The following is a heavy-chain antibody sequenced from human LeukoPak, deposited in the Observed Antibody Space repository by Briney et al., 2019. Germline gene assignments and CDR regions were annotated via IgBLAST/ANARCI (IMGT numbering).Heavy chain of an antibody. V-gene: IGHV3-64*01. J-gene: IGHJ4*02. CDR2: ISGSGGST. CDR1: GFTFSTYA. D-gene: IGHD6-19*01. Sequence: GGSLRLSCAASGFTFSTYAMSWVRQAPGKGLEWVSAISGSGGSTYYANSVKGRFTISRDNSKNTLYLQMGSLRAEDMAVYYCARDRTYSSGWYDYWGQGTLVTVSS. CDR3: ARDRTYSSGWYDY.